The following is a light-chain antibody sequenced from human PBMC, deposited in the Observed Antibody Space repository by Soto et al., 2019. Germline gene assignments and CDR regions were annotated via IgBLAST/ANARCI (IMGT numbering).Light chain of an antibody. J-gene: IGKJ3*01. V-gene: IGKV3-15*01. CDR1: QSISKT. CDR3: QQHNNCPFS. CDR2: GVS. Sequence: EIVLTQSPATLSVSPGERATLSCRASQSISKTLAWYQQRRGQPPSLLMYGVSIRASVIPGRFSGSGSGTDFTLTISSLQTDDFAVYYGQQHNNCPFSFGPGTKVDV.